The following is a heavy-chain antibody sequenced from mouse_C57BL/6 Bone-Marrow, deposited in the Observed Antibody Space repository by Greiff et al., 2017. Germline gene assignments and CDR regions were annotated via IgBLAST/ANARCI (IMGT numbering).Heavy chain of an antibody. CDR3: ARRGFSYYFDY. V-gene: IGHV1-19*01. Sequence: EVKLVESGPVLVKPGASVKMSCKASGYTFTDYYMNWVKQSHGKSLEWIGVINPYNGGTSYNQKFKGKATLTVDKSSSTAYMELNSLTSEDSAVYYCARRGFSYYFDYWGQGTTLTVSS. CDR1: GYTFTDYY. CDR2: INPYNGGT. J-gene: IGHJ2*01.